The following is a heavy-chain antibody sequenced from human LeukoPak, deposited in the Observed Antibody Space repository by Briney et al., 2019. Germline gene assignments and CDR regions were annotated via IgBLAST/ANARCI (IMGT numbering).Heavy chain of an antibody. CDR2: IKQDGSEK. Sequence: PGGSLRLSCAASGFSFSSYRMNCVHQATGKGLEWVANIKQDGSEKYYVDSVRGRFTISRDNAHNSLHLQMNSLRAKDTAVYFCARDRGSGWFPYWGQGTLVTVSS. CDR1: GFSFSSYR. D-gene: IGHD6-19*01. J-gene: IGHJ4*02. CDR3: ARDRGSGWFPY. V-gene: IGHV3-7*04.